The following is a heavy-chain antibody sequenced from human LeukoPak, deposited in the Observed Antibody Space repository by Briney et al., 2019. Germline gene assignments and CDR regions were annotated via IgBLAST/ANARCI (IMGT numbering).Heavy chain of an antibody. CDR2: ISYDGSNK. Sequence: GRSLRLSCAASGFTFSNYDMHWVRQAPGKGLEWVAVISYDGSNKYYSDSVKGRFTISRDNSKNTLYLQMNSLRVEDTAVYYCAKERSVYGSSWYGSYFDYWGQGTLVTVSS. CDR3: AKERSVYGSSWYGSYFDY. J-gene: IGHJ4*02. D-gene: IGHD6-13*01. CDR1: GFTFSNYD. V-gene: IGHV3-30*18.